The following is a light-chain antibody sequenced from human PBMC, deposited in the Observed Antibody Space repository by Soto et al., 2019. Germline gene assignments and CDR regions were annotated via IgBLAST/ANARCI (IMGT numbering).Light chain of an antibody. Sequence: PGERGTLSCRASQSVSSHLAWYQQKPGQAPRLLIYDASKRPTGIPARFSGSGSGTDFTLTISSLEPEDFAVYYCQQRSDRLPLTFGQGTRLEIK. CDR1: QSVSSH. CDR3: QQRSDRLPLT. V-gene: IGKV3-11*01. J-gene: IGKJ5*01. CDR2: DAS.